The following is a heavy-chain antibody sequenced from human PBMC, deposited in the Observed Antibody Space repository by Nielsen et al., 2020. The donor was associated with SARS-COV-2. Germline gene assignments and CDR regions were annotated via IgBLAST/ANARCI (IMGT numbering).Heavy chain of an antibody. D-gene: IGHD5-18*01. J-gene: IGHJ6*02. CDR1: GFTFSSYG. V-gene: IGHV3-30*03. Sequence: GGSLRLSCAASGFTFSSYGMHWVRQAPGKGLEWVAVISYDGSNKYYADSVKGRFTISRDNSKNTLYLQMNSLRAEDTAVYYCARDKDASYGYYYYGMDVWGQGTTVTVSS. CDR2: ISYDGSNK. CDR3: ARDKDASYGYYYYGMDV.